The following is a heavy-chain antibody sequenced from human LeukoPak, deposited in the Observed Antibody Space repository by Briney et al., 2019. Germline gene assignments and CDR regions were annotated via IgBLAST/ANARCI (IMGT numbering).Heavy chain of an antibody. D-gene: IGHD2-15*01. CDR1: GFTFSSYT. J-gene: IGHJ6*02. V-gene: IGHV3-21*01. CDR3: ARDPTPRYCSGGSCYTHYGMDV. Sequence: PGGSLRLSCAASGFTFSSYTMNWVRQAPGKGLEWVSSISSSSSYIYYADSVKGPLTISRDNAKNSLYLQMNSLRAEDTAVYYRARDPTPRYCSGGSCYTHYGMDVWGQGTTVTVSS. CDR2: ISSSSSYI.